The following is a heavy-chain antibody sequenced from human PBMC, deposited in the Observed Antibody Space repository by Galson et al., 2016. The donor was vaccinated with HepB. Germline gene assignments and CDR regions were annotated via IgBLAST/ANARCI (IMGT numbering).Heavy chain of an antibody. J-gene: IGHJ3*02. CDR1: GYTFTSYG. D-gene: IGHD3-10*02. CDR3: ARNVGGDSWDAFNI. CDR2: ISAYHGHT. Sequence: SVKVSCKASGYTFTSYGIRWVRQAPGKGLEWMGWISAYHGHTNYAQKLQGRVTMTTDKSTTTAYMDLRSLRSDDTAVYYCARNVGGDSWDAFNIWGQGPMATVSS. V-gene: IGHV1-18*04.